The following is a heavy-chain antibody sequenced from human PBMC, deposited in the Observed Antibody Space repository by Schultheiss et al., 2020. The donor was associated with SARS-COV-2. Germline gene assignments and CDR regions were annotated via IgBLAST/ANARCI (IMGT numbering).Heavy chain of an antibody. CDR3: ARDRVYYYGSGSYYRRGWNWFDP. D-gene: IGHD3-10*01. CDR2: IIPIFGTA. CDR1: GGTFSSYA. V-gene: IGHV1-69*13. Sequence: SVKVSCKASGGTFSSYAISWVRQAPGQGLEWMGGIIPIFGTANYAQKFQGRVTITADESTSTAYMELSSLRSEDTAVYYCARDRVYYYGSGSYYRRGWNWFDPWGQGTLVTVSS. J-gene: IGHJ5*02.